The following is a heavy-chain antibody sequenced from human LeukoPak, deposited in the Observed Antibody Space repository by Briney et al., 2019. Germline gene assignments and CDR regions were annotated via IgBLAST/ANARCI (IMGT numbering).Heavy chain of an antibody. CDR2: INSDGSST. CDR1: GFTFGSYW. CDR3: ARDRELWSGARSHGMDV. D-gene: IGHD3-10*01. J-gene: IGHJ6*02. Sequence: GGSLRLSCAASGFTFGSYWMHWVRQAPGKGLVWVSRINSDGSSTSYADSVKGRFTISRDNAKNTLYLQMNSLRAQDTAVYYCARDRELWSGARSHGMDVWGQGTTVTVSS. V-gene: IGHV3-74*01.